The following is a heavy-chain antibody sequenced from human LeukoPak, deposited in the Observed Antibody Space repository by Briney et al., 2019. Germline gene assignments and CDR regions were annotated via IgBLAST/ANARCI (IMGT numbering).Heavy chain of an antibody. CDR3: ASADSGWYDY. CDR2: IGGSGSIT. Sequence: PGASLRLSCAASGFTFGSQAMSWVRQAPGKGLEWVSVIGGSGSITYYRDSVKGRFTISRDNSKNTMYLQMNSLRAEDTAVYYCASADSGWYDYWGQGTLVTVSS. V-gene: IGHV3-23*01. J-gene: IGHJ4*02. D-gene: IGHD6-19*01. CDR1: GFTFGSQA.